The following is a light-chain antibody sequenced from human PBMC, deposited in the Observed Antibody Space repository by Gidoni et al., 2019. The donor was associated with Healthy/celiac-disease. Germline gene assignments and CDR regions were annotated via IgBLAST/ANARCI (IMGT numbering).Light chain of an antibody. CDR1: TIGSKS. J-gene: IGLJ2*01. Sequence: SYVLTQPPSVSVAPGKTALITCGGNTIGSKSVHWYQQKPGQAPVLVGYDDSDRPSGIPERFSGSNSGNTATLTISRVEAGDEADYYCQVWDSSSDHFPVVFGGGTKLTVL. CDR2: DDS. V-gene: IGLV3-21*03. CDR3: QVWDSSSDHFPVV.